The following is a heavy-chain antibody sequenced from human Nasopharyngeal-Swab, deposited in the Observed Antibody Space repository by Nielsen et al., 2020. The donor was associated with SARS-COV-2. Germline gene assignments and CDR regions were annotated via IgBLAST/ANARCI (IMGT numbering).Heavy chain of an antibody. CDR3: ARVRVVVPAALIEY. CDR2: ISSSSSYI. Sequence: GESLKISCAASGFTFSSYSMNWVRQAPGKGLEWVSSISSSSSYIYYADSVKGRFTISRDNAKNSLYLQMNSLRAEDTAVYYCARVRVVVPAALIEYWGQGTLVTVSS. J-gene: IGHJ4*02. D-gene: IGHD2-2*01. CDR1: GFTFSSYS. V-gene: IGHV3-21*01.